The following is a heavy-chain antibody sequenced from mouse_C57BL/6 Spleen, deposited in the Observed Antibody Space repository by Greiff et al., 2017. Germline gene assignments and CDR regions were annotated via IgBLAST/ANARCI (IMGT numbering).Heavy chain of an antibody. CDR3: RYGPYAMDY. CDR2: IYPRSGNT. D-gene: IGHD1-1*02. CDR1: GYTFTSYG. J-gene: IGHJ4*01. Sequence: QVQLQQSGAELARPGASVKLSCKASGYTFTSYGISWVKQRTGQGLEWIGEIYPRSGNTYYNEKFKGKATLTADKSSSTAYMELRSLTSEDSAVYFCRYGPYAMDYWGQGTSVTVSS. V-gene: IGHV1-81*01.